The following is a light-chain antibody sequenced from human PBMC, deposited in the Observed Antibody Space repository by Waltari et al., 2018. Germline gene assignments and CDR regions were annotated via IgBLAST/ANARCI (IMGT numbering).Light chain of an antibody. CDR2: RAS. J-gene: IGKJ4*01. CDR3: QQYNRWPPLT. CDR1: QGIHDN. Sequence: ETLMTQSPATLSMSPGERAILSCRASQGIHDNLAWYQQKPGQAPRLLIYRASTRATGIPARFSGSGSGTDFTLTITSLQSEDSALYYCQQYNRWPPLTFGGGTKVEI. V-gene: IGKV3-15*01.